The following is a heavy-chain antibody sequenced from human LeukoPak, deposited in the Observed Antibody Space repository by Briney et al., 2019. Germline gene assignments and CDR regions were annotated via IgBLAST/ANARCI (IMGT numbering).Heavy chain of an antibody. CDR3: ASERLVVRGITGYFDY. CDR2: ISFTSSFV. J-gene: IGHJ4*02. CDR1: GFTFSDYS. V-gene: IGHV3-21*01. D-gene: IGHD3-10*01. Sequence: PGGSLRLSCAASGFTFSDYSMNWVRQAPGKGLEWVSSISFTSSFVHYADSVKGRFTISRDNAKNSLYLQMNSLRAEDTAVYYCASERLVVRGITGYFDYWGQGTLVNVSS.